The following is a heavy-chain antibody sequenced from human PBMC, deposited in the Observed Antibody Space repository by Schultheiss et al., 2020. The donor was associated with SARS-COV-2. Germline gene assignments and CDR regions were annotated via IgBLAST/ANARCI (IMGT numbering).Heavy chain of an antibody. V-gene: IGHV3-23*01. CDR1: GFTFSSYA. CDR2: ISGRGDNT. CDR3: AKGSNVQGYLDY. J-gene: IGHJ4*02. Sequence: GGSLRLSCAASGFTFSSYAMSWVRQAPGKGLEWVSSISGRGDNTYYADSVKGRFTISRDKFKNTLYLQMNSLRAEDTAVYYCAKGSNVQGYLDYWGQGTLVTVSS. D-gene: IGHD3-10*01.